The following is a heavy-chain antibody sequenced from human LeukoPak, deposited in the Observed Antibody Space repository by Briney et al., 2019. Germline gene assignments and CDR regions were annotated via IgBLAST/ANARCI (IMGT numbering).Heavy chain of an antibody. Sequence: PSETLSLTCTVSGGSISSYYWSWIRQPPGKGLEWIGYIYYSGSTTYNPSLKSRVTISVDTSKNQFSLKLSSVTAADTAVYYCARGVGGDYDYWGQGTLVTVSS. D-gene: IGHD4-17*01. CDR3: ARGVGGDYDY. CDR1: GGSISSYY. V-gene: IGHV4-59*08. J-gene: IGHJ4*02. CDR2: IYYSGST.